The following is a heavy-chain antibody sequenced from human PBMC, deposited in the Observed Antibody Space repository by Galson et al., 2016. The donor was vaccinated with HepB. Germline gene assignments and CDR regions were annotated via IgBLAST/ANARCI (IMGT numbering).Heavy chain of an antibody. D-gene: IGHD2-21*01. CDR1: GFTFCDYG. CDR3: ARDGQGLLLGYYYYYMDV. V-gene: IGHV3-33*01. CDR2: IWHGGRNK. Sequence: SLRLSCAASGFTFCDYGMHWVRQAPGKGLEWVAVIWHGGRNKYYADSVKGRFTISRDNSQNTLYLQMNSLRAEDTAVYYCARDGQGLLLGYYYYYMDVWGKGTTVSVSS. J-gene: IGHJ6*03.